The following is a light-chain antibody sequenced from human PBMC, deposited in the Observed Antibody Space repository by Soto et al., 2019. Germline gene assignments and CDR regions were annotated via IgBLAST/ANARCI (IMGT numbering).Light chain of an antibody. CDR3: QQRNKWPPVT. V-gene: IGKV3-11*01. CDR2: DAS. CDR1: PSVSNS. J-gene: IGKJ4*01. Sequence: ESVLTQSPATLSLSPGERATLSCRASPSVSNSLAWYQHKPGQAPRLLIYDASNRATGVPTRFSGSGSGTDFTLTIISLEPKDFAVYYCQQRNKWPPVTFGGGTRVDIK.